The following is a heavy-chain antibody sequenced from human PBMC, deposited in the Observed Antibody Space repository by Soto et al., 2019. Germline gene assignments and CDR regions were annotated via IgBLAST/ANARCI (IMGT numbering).Heavy chain of an antibody. J-gene: IGHJ5*02. CDR1: GYTFTSYA. V-gene: IGHV7-4-1*01. CDR2: INTNTGNP. CDR3: ARAHRVSQYWGNWFDP. D-gene: IGHD2-15*01. Sequence: QVQLVQSGSELKKPGASVKVSCKASGYTFTSYAMNWVRQSPGQGLEWMGWINTNTGNPTYAQGFTGRFVFSLDTSVSTAYLQICSLKAQDTAVYYCARAHRVSQYWGNWFDPWCHGTLVTVSS.